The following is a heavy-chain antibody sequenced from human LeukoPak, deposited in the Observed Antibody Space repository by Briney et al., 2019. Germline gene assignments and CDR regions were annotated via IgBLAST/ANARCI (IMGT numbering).Heavy chain of an antibody. J-gene: IGHJ5*02. CDR1: GGSISSGGYY. V-gene: IGHV4-31*03. CDR3: ARDRGYYDSSGYYENGSWFDP. D-gene: IGHD3-22*01. Sequence: SETLSPTCTVSGGSISSGGYYWSWIRQHPGKGLEWIGYIYYSGSTYYNPSLKSRVTISVDTSKNQFSLKLSSVTAADTAVYYCARDRGYYDSSGYYENGSWFDPWGQGTLVTVSS. CDR2: IYYSGST.